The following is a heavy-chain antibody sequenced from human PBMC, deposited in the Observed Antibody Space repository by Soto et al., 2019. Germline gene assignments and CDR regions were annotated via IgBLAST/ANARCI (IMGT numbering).Heavy chain of an antibody. V-gene: IGHV4-31*03. Sequence: QVQLQESGPGLVKTSQTRSLTCTVAGGTITRSGYYWSWIRQHPGEGLEWIGFTSNSGSTSYNPSLKSRVTISVDTSSNQFSLNLKSVTAADTAVYYCARGGGSTKVDYWGQGTLVTVSP. CDR2: TSNSGST. D-gene: IGHD2-2*01. CDR1: GGTITRSGYY. CDR3: ARGGGSTKVDY. J-gene: IGHJ4*02.